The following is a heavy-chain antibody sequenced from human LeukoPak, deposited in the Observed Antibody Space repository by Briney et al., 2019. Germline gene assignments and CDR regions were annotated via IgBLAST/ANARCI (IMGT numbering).Heavy chain of an antibody. CDR3: ATYYDFWSGYMYYFDY. D-gene: IGHD3-3*01. CDR1: GFTFSSYA. CDR2: ISGSGGTT. J-gene: IGHJ4*02. Sequence: AGGSLRLSCAASGFTFSSYAMSWVRQAPGKGLEWVSAISGSGGTTYYADSVKGRFTVSRDNSKNTLYLQMISLRAEDTAVYYFATYYDFWSGYMYYFDYWGQGTLVTVSS. V-gene: IGHV3-23*01.